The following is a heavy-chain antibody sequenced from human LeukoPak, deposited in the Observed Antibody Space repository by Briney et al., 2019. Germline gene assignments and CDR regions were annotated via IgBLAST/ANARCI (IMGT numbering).Heavy chain of an antibody. D-gene: IGHD6-13*01. CDR1: GFTFSSYS. CDR3: TTEFSSYSSSWDPYYFDY. CDR2: IGSTSSYI. J-gene: IGHJ4*02. V-gene: IGHV3-21*03. Sequence: GGSLRLSCAGSGFTFSSYSMNWVRQAPGKGLEWVSSIGSTSSYIYYADSVKGRFTISRDNAKNSLYLQMNSLKTEDTAVYYCTTEFSSYSSSWDPYYFDYWGQGTLVTVSS.